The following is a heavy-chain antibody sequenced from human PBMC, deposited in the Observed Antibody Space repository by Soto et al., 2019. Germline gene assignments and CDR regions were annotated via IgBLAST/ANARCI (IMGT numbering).Heavy chain of an antibody. V-gene: IGHV4-38-2*02. CDR3: AREKVGTTFFDN. Sequence: SSETLSLTCSVAGFAISRGYYWSWVRQPPGKGLEWIGSIYPSVSSYHNPSLETRVRLSIDTSKNQFTLNLTSVTAADTALYYCAREKVGTTFFDNWGQGIQVTV. CDR2: IYPSVSS. J-gene: IGHJ4*02. CDR1: GFAISRGYY. D-gene: IGHD1-1*01.